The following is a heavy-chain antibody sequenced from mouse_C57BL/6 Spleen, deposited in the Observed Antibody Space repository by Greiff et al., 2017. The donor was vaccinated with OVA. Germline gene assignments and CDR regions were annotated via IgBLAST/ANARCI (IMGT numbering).Heavy chain of an antibody. D-gene: IGHD2-5*01. J-gene: IGHJ2*01. CDR2: IDPETGGT. CDR1: GYTFTDYE. CDR3: TNSNPDY. V-gene: IGHV1-15*01. Sequence: QVQLQQSGAELVRPGASVTLSCKASGYTFTDYEMHWVKQTPVHGLEWIGAIDPETGGTAYNQKFKGKAILTADKSSSTAYMELRSLTAEDSAVYYCTNSNPDYWGQGTTLTVSS.